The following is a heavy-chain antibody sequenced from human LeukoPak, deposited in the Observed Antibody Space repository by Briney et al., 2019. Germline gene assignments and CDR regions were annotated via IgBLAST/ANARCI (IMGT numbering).Heavy chain of an antibody. J-gene: IGHJ5*02. V-gene: IGHV4-34*01. CDR3: ARGLGIIAAASHWFDP. CDR2: INHSGST. D-gene: IGHD6-13*01. Sequence: SETLSLTCAVYGGSFSGYYWSWIRQPPGKGLEWIGEINHSGSTNYNPSLKSRVTMSVDTSKNQFSLKLSSVTAADTAVYYCARGLGIIAAASHWFDPWGQGTLVTVSS. CDR1: GGSFSGYY.